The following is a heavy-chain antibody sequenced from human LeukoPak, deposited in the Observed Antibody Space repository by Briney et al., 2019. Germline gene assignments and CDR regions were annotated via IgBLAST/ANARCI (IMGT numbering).Heavy chain of an antibody. CDR3: AREGYYDSSGFLYWYFDL. CDR1: GGSISSGDYY. J-gene: IGHJ2*01. V-gene: IGHV4-30-4*01. CDR2: IYYSGST. D-gene: IGHD3-22*01. Sequence: SETLSLTCTVSGGSISSGDYYWSWIRQPPGKGLEWIGYIYYSGSTYYNPSLKSRVTISVDTSKNQFSLKLSSVTAADTAVYYCAREGYYDSSGFLYWYFDLWGRGTLVTVSS.